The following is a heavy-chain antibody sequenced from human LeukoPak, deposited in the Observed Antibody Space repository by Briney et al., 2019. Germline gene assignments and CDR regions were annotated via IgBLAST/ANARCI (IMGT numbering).Heavy chain of an antibody. CDR2: IYYGGST. Sequence: PSETLSLTCTVSGGSISSYYWSWIRQPPGKGLEWIGYIYYGGSTNYNPSLKSRVTISVDTSKNQFSLKLSSVTAADTAVYYCARDPQGVGWFDPWGQGTLVTVSS. CDR1: GGSISSYY. J-gene: IGHJ5*02. D-gene: IGHD1-26*01. CDR3: ARDPQGVGWFDP. V-gene: IGHV4-59*01.